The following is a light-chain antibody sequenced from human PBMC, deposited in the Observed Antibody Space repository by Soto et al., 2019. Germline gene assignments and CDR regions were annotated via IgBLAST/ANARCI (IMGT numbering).Light chain of an antibody. J-gene: IGKJ1*01. CDR2: DAS. CDR3: QQSCSAPCP. CDR1: QTISTY. Sequence: DIQMTQPPSPLSASVGDRVTITCRARQTISTYLNWYQQKPGKAPKVLIYDASLLQSGVTSRFSGSESGTDFTLPISQMQAESFGRYSCQQSCSAPCPFGQGTKVAI. V-gene: IGKV1-39*01.